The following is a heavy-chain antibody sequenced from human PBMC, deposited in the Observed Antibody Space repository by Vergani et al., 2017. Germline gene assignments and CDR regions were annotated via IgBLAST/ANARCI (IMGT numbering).Heavy chain of an antibody. CDR1: GFTFSDYY. CDR2: ISSSGSTI. Sequence: QVQLVESGGGLVKPGGSLRLSCAASGFTFSDYYMSWIRQAPGKGLEWVSYISSSGSTIYYADAVKGRFPISRDNAKNSLYLQMNSLRAEDTAVYYCARGPYYDILTGYEDYYYGMDVWGQGTTVTVSS. V-gene: IGHV3-11*01. J-gene: IGHJ6*02. CDR3: ARGPYYDILTGYEDYYYGMDV. D-gene: IGHD3-9*01.